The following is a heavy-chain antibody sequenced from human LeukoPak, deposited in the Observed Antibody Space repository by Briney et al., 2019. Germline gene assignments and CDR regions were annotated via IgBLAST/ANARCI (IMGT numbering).Heavy chain of an antibody. Sequence: GRSLRLSCAASGFAFSSYAIHWVRQAPGKGLEWVSFISYGGRIKYYADSVKGRLTISRDNSKNTLSLQMNSLRAEDTAIYYCARDLSEKYCIDYWGQGTLVTVSS. D-gene: IGHD2-8*02. CDR3: ARDLSEKYCIDY. V-gene: IGHV3-30-3*01. J-gene: IGHJ4*02. CDR2: ISYGGRIK. CDR1: GFAFSSYA.